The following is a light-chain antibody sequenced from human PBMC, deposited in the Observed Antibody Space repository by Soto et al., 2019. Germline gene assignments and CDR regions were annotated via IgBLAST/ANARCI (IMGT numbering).Light chain of an antibody. Sequence: QPVLTQPASVSGSPGQSITISCTGTSSDVGGYNYVSWYQQHPGKAPKLMIYEVSNRPSGVSNRFSGSKSGNTASLTISGLQAEDEADYYCSSYTSSKVFGTGTKLTVL. V-gene: IGLV2-14*01. CDR1: SSDVGGYNY. CDR2: EVS. CDR3: SSYTSSKV. J-gene: IGLJ1*01.